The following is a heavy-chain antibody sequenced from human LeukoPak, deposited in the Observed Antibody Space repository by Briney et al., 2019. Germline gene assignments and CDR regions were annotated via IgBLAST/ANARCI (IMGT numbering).Heavy chain of an antibody. Sequence: GGSLRLSCAASGFTFSSNWMHWVRQAPGKGLVWVSRINEDGSTTNYADSVKGRSTIFRDNSKNTLYLQMNSLRAEDTAVYYCAKGGYLLFDYWDQGTLVTVSS. CDR3: AKGGYLLFDY. V-gene: IGHV3-74*01. CDR1: GFTFSSNW. J-gene: IGHJ4*02. CDR2: INEDGSTT. D-gene: IGHD1-26*01.